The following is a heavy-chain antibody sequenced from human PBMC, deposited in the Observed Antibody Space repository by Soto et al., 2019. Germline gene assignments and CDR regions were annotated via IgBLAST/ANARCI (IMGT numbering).Heavy chain of an antibody. CDR2: IYYSGST. CDR3: ARQHAVDV. V-gene: IGHV4-59*08. CDR1: GGSISSYY. J-gene: IGHJ6*02. Sequence: PSETLSLTCTVSGGSISSYYWSWIRQPPGKGLEWIGYIYYSGSTNYSPSFQGHVTISADKSISTAYLQWSSLKASDTAMYYCARQHAVDVWGQGTTVTVSS.